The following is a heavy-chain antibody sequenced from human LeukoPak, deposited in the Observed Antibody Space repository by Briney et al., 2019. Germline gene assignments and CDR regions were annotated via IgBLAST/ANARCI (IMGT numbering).Heavy chain of an antibody. Sequence: PGGSLRLSCAASGFTFSSYEMNWVRKAPGKGLEWVSYISSSGSTIYYADSVKGRFTISRDNAKNSLYLQMNSLRADDTAVYYCARDLMPARGGNWFDPWGQGTLVTVSS. V-gene: IGHV3-48*03. CDR2: ISSSGSTI. J-gene: IGHJ5*02. CDR1: GFTFSSYE. D-gene: IGHD2-2*01. CDR3: ARDLMPARGGNWFDP.